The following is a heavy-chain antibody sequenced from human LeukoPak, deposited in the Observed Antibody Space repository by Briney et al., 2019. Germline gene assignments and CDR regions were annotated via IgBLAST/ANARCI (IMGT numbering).Heavy chain of an antibody. J-gene: IGHJ4*02. Sequence: SETLSLTCTVSGGSISSSIYYWGWIRQSPGKGLEWIGSIYYSGSTYYNPSLKSRVTISVDTSKNQFSLKLSSVTAADTAVYYCARDRRWLQLTFDYWGQGTLVTVSS. CDR2: IYYSGST. V-gene: IGHV4-39*07. D-gene: IGHD5-24*01. CDR3: ARDRRWLQLTFDY. CDR1: GGSISSSIYY.